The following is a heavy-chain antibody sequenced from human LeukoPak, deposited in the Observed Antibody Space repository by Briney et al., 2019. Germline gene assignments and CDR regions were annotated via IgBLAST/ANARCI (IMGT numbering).Heavy chain of an antibody. CDR1: GGTFSSYA. D-gene: IGHD6-19*01. J-gene: IGHJ5*02. CDR2: IIPIFGTA. V-gene: IGHV1-69*05. CDR3: ARDSPIPYSSGWYAGWFDP. Sequence: SVKVSCKASGGTFSSYAISWVRQAPGQGLEWMGGIIPIFGTANYAQKFQGRVTITTDESTSTAYMELSSLRSEDTAVYYCARDSPIPYSSGWYAGWFDPWGQGTLVTVSS.